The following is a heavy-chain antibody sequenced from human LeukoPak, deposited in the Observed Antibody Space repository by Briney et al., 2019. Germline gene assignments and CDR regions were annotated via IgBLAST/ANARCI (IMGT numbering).Heavy chain of an antibody. CDR2: INHSGST. D-gene: IGHD3-22*01. Sequence: PSETLSLTCAVYGGSFSGYYWSWIRQPPGKGLEWIGEINHSGSTNYNPSLKSRVTISVDTSKNQFSLKVNSVTAADTAVYYCARRPARVTMIRAAFDIWGQGTMVTVSS. J-gene: IGHJ3*02. CDR3: ARRPARVTMIRAAFDI. V-gene: IGHV4-34*01. CDR1: GGSFSGYY.